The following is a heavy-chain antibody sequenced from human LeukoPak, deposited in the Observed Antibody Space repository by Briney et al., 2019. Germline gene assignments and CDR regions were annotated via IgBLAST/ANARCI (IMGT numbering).Heavy chain of an antibody. CDR3: GGLGFEYYDSSCYYYVDY. D-gene: IGHD3-22*01. V-gene: IGHV4-4*07. J-gene: IGHJ4*02. CDR2: IYTSGST. CDR1: GGSISSYY. Sequence: SETLSLTCTVSGGSISSYYWSWIRQPPGKGLEWIGRIYTSGSTNYNPSPKSRVTMSVDTSTNKFSLRLSTVTAAPAALDYSGGLGFEYYDSSCYYYVDYWGQGTLVTASS.